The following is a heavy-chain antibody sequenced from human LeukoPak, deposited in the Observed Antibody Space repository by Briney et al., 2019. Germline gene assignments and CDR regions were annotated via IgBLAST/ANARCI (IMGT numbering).Heavy chain of an antibody. CDR2: IYYSGST. V-gene: IGHV4-31*03. CDR3: TAYYYDSSGYLDY. D-gene: IGHD3-22*01. CDR1: GGSISSGGYY. J-gene: IGHJ4*02. Sequence: SETLSLTCTVSGGSISSGGYYWSWIHQHPGKGLEWIGYIYYSGSTYYNPSLKSRVTISVDTSKNQFSLKLSSVTAADTAVYYCTAYYYDSSGYLDYWGQGTLVTVSS.